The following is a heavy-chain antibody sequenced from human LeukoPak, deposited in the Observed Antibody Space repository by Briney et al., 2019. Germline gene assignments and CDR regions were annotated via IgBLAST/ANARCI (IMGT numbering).Heavy chain of an antibody. CDR2: IRTKDNNYAT. V-gene: IGHV3-73*01. Sequence: GGSLRLSCAASGLTFSGSAMHWVRQASGKGLEWVGRIRTKDNNYATAYAASVKGRFTISRDDSKDTAYLQMNSLKTDDTAVYYCSSKDWSGSGPYSDYWGQGTLVTVSS. D-gene: IGHD3-3*01. CDR3: SSKDWSGSGPYSDY. CDR1: GLTFSGSA. J-gene: IGHJ4*02.